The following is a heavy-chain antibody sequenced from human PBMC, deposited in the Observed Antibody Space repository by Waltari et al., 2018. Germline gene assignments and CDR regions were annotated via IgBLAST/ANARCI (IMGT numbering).Heavy chain of an antibody. V-gene: IGHV4-38-2*01. Sequence: QVQLQESGPGLVKPSETLSLTCAVSGYSISSGYSWGWLRQPPGKGLEWIGNIYHSGSTHYNPSLKSRVTISVDTSKNQFSLKLSSVTAADTAVYYCARRAAITAAGPTYYMDVWGKGTTVTVSS. CDR2: IYHSGST. J-gene: IGHJ6*03. D-gene: IGHD6-13*01. CDR1: GYSISSGYS. CDR3: ARRAAITAAGPTYYMDV.